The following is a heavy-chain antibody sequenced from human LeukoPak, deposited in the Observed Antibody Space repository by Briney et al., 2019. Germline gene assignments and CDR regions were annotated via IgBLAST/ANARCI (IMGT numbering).Heavy chain of an antibody. CDR2: ISSSSGYI. V-gene: IGHV3-21*01. CDR1: GFTFSSYS. Sequence: PGGSLRLSCAASGFTFSSYSMNWVRQAPGKGLGWVASISSSSGYIYYADSVKGRFTISRDNAKNALYLQMSSLRAEDTAVYYCARDAFDPWGQGTLVTVSS. CDR3: ARDAFDP. J-gene: IGHJ5*02.